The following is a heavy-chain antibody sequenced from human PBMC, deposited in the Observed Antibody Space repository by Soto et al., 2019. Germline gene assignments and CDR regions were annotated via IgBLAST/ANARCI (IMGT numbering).Heavy chain of an antibody. CDR3: ARDPVVAANFEVAAFDI. J-gene: IGHJ3*02. D-gene: IGHD2-15*01. Sequence: GGSLRLSCAASGFTFSSYGMHWVRQAPGKGLEWVAVIWYDGSNKYYADSVKGRFTISRDNSKNTLYLQMNSLRAEDTAVYYCARDPVVAANFEVAAFDIWGQGTMVTVSS. V-gene: IGHV3-33*01. CDR2: IWYDGSNK. CDR1: GFTFSSYG.